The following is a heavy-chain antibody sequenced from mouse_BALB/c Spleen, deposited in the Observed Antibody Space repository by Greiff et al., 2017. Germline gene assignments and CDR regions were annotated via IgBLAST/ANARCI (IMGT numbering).Heavy chain of an antibody. Sequence: VQLQESGAELVRPGTSVKVSCKASGYAFTNYLIEWVKQRPGQGLEWIGVINPGSGGTNYNEKFKGKATLTADKSSSTAYMQLSSLTSDDSAVYFCARSGYDRYYFDYWGQGTTLTVSS. CDR2: INPGSGGT. CDR3: ARSGYDRYYFDY. V-gene: IGHV1-54*01. CDR1: GYAFTNYL. J-gene: IGHJ2*01. D-gene: IGHD2-14*01.